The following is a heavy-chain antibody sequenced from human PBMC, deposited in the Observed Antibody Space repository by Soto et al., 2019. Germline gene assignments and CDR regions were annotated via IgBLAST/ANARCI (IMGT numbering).Heavy chain of an antibody. Sequence: QVQLQESGPGLVKPSQTLSLTCTVSGGSISSGGYYWSWIRQHPGKGLEWIGYIYYSGSTYYNPSLMSRVTISVDTSKNQFSLKLSSVTAADTAVYYCARITYYYGSGTHSGFDYWGQGTLVTVSS. CDR2: IYYSGST. D-gene: IGHD3-10*01. J-gene: IGHJ4*02. V-gene: IGHV4-31*03. CDR3: ARITYYYGSGTHSGFDY. CDR1: GGSISSGGYY.